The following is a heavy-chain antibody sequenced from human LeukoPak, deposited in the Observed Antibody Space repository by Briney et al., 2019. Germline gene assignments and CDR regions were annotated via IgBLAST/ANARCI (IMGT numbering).Heavy chain of an antibody. V-gene: IGHV3-13*01. Sequence: PGGSLRLSCAASGFTFSRSDMHWVRQGTGKGLEWVSAIGTIDDTYYPGSVKGRFTISRENAKNSLYLQMDSLRAEDTAVYYCVREGVSSSGSNWYFDLWGRGTLVTVSS. CDR3: VREGVSSSGSNWYFDL. CDR1: GFTFSRSD. CDR2: IGTIDDT. J-gene: IGHJ2*01. D-gene: IGHD6-13*01.